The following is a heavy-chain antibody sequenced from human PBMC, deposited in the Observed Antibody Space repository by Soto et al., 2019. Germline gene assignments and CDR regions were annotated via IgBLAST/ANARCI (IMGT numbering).Heavy chain of an antibody. D-gene: IGHD1-26*01. CDR3: TREKVGAVDY. Sequence: QVQLVQSGAEVKKPGASVKVSCKASGYTFTSYDIKWVRQATGQGLEWMGGMNPNSGNTGYAQKFQGRVTMTRNTSISTAYMELSSLTSEDTAVYYCTREKVGAVDYRGQGTLVTVSS. V-gene: IGHV1-8*01. J-gene: IGHJ4*02. CDR1: GYTFTSYD. CDR2: MNPNSGNT.